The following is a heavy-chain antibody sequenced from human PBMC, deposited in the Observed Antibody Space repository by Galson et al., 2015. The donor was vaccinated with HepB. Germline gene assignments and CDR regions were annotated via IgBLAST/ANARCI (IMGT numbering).Heavy chain of an antibody. CDR1: GFTFSSYS. CDR2: ISFSTNYI. D-gene: IGHD3-22*01. J-gene: IGHJ3*02. Sequence: SLRLSCAASGFTFSSYSMNWVRQAPGKGLEWVSSISFSTNYIYYADSVKGRFTISRDNAKKSLFLHMKSLRAEDTAVYFCARDRDYDSSGYYDPDAFDMWGQGTMVTVSS. V-gene: IGHV3-21*01. CDR3: ARDRDYDSSGYYDPDAFDM.